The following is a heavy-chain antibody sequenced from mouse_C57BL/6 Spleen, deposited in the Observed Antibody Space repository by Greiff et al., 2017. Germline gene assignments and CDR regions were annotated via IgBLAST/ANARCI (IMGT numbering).Heavy chain of an antibody. CDR1: GFNIKDYY. CDR2: IDPEDGDS. D-gene: IGHD2-4*01. J-gene: IGHJ3*01. CDR3: TTSDGYDYEGCAN. V-gene: IGHV14-1*01. Sequence: EVKVVVSGAELVWPGASVKLSCTASGFNIKDYYMHWVKQRPEQGLEWIGRIDPEDGDSEYAPKFLGMATMTAVTFPNPAYLQLSCLASEDTAVYYCTTSDGYDYEGCANWGQGTLVTVAA.